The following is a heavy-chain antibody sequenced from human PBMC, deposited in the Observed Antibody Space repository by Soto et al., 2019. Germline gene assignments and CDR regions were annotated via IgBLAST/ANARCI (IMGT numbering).Heavy chain of an antibody. CDR2: ISGTGGNT. J-gene: IGHJ4*02. D-gene: IGHD1-20*01. Sequence: LRLSCASYGFTFSSYAMTWVRQAPGKGLEWVSTISGTGGNTYYADSVKGRFTISRDNSKNTVYLQMNGLRAEDTAVYYCVKAVYLLDFDYWGQGTLVTVSS. CDR3: VKAVYLLDFDY. CDR1: GFTFSSYA. V-gene: IGHV3-23*01.